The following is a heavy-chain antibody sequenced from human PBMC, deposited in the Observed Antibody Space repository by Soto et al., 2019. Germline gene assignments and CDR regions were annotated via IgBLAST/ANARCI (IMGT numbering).Heavy chain of an antibody. CDR1: GDSIRSYY. D-gene: IGHD5-12*01. V-gene: IGHV4-59*01. J-gene: IGHJ6*02. CDR3: ARAYGGFDNGLDV. Sequence: SETLSLTCTVSGDSIRSYYWTWIRQPPGKGPELIEYIYYSGSTRYNPSLKSRVTISVDMSKNQFSLKLSSVIAADTAVYYCARAYGGFDNGLDVWGQGTAVTVSS. CDR2: IYYSGST.